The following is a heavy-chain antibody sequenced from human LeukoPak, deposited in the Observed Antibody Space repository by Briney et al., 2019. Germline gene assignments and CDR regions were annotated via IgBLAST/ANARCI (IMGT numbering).Heavy chain of an antibody. D-gene: IGHD3-3*01. CDR2: ISYDGSNK. Sequence: GGSLRLSCAASGFTFSSYAMHWVRQAPGKGLEWVAVISYDGSNKYYADSVKGRFTISRDNSKNTLYLQMNSLRAEDTAVYYCAREEYDFWSGYTPNNWFDPWGQGTLVTVSS. CDR1: GFTFSSYA. V-gene: IGHV3-30-3*01. CDR3: AREEYDFWSGYTPNNWFDP. J-gene: IGHJ5*02.